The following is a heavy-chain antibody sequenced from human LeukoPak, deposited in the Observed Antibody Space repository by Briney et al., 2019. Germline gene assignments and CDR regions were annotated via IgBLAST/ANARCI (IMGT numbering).Heavy chain of an antibody. CDR1: GGSISSYY. D-gene: IGHD2-15*01. J-gene: IGHJ4*02. CDR3: ARDQGSIFDY. V-gene: IGHV4-59*01. Sequence: SETLSLTCTVSGGSISSYYWSWIRQPPGKGLEWIGYIYYSGSTNYNPSLKSRVTISVDTSENQFSLKLSSVTAADTAVYYCARDQGSIFDYWGQGTLVTVSS. CDR2: IYYSGST.